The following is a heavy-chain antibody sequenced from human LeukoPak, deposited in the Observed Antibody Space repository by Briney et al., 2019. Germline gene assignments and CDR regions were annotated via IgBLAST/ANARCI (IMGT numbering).Heavy chain of an antibody. CDR2: MSPYSGTT. V-gene: IGHV1-8*02. CDR1: GYTFTTYD. J-gene: IGHJ4*02. D-gene: IGHD1-1*01. Sequence: ASVKVFCKTSGYTFTTYDINWVRQASGQGLEWMGWMSPYSGTTGSAQKFQGRITMTRNTSITTAYLEMGSLTFDDTAVYYCARALDTTVLLGAYWGQGTLLTVPS. CDR3: ARALDTTVLLGAY.